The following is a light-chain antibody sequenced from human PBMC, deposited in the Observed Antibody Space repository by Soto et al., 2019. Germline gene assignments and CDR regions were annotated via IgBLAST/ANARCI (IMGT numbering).Light chain of an antibody. CDR1: QSISVW. CDR3: QQYNSYSPT. Sequence: DIQMNQSPSTLSASVGDRVTITRRASQSISVWLAWYQQKAGKAPNLLIYKASRLESGVPSRFSGSGSETEFTLTISGLQPGDSATYYCQQYNSYSPTFGQGTKVDIK. V-gene: IGKV1-5*03. J-gene: IGKJ1*01. CDR2: KAS.